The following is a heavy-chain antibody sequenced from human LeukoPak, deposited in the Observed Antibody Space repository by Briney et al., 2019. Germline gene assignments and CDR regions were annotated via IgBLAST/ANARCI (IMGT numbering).Heavy chain of an antibody. Sequence: GGSLRLSCAASGFTFSSYAMSWVRQAPGKGLEWVSAISGSGGSTYYADSVKGRFTISRDNSKNTLYLQMNSLRAEDTAVYYCARDSHYYDSSGYYYWGQETLVTVSS. V-gene: IGHV3-23*01. CDR1: GFTFSSYA. J-gene: IGHJ4*02. CDR2: ISGSGGST. D-gene: IGHD3-22*01. CDR3: ARDSHYYDSSGYYY.